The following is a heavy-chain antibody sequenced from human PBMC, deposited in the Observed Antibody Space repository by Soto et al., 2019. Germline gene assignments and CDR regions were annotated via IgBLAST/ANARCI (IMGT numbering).Heavy chain of an antibody. J-gene: IGHJ4*02. CDR3: ARERVGVSYFDL. V-gene: IGHV3-21*01. CDR2: ITSSSSYI. Sequence: EVQLVESGGGLVKPGGSLRLSCAASGFTFSSYSMNWVRQAPGKGLEWVSSITSSSSYIYYADSVKGRFTISRDNAKNSLYLQMNSLRAEDTAVYYCARERVGVSYFDLWGQGTLVTVSS. D-gene: IGHD2-15*01. CDR1: GFTFSSYS.